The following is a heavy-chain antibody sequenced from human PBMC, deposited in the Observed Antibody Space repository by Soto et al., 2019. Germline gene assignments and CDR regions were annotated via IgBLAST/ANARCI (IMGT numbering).Heavy chain of an antibody. D-gene: IGHD2-15*01. CDR2: LVVGTGNT. V-gene: IGHV1-58*01. CDR1: GFTFRSSA. Sequence: SVKVSCKTSGFTFRSSAVQWVRQARGQRLEWIGWLVVGTGNTSYAQKFQQRVTISSDRSTNTVSMELSSLTSEDTAVYYCATGAYCSGGSCSDYYYYYYGMDLWGQGTTVTVSS. CDR3: ATGAYCSGGSCSDYYYYYYGMDL. J-gene: IGHJ6*02.